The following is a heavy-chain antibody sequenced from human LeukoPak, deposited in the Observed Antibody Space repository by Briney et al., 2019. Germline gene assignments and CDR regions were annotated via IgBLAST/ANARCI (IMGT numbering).Heavy chain of an antibody. J-gene: IGHJ6*03. CDR1: GFTFSSYG. V-gene: IGHV3-30*02. CDR2: IRYDGSNK. CDR3: ARDSSPSLEWLSDYYYYYYMDV. Sequence: PGGSLRLSCAASGFTFSSYGMHWVRQAPGKGLEWVAFIRYDGSNKYYADSVKGRFTISRDNSKNTLYLQMNSLRAEDTAVYYCARDSSPSLEWLSDYYYYYYMDVWGKGTTVTVSS. D-gene: IGHD3-3*01.